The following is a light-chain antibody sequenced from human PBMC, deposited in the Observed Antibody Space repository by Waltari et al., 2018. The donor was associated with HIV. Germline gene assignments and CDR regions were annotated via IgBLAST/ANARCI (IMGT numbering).Light chain of an antibody. CDR2: EVR. Sequence: SSDVGGYNYVSWYQQHPGKAPKLMIYEVRNRPSGVSNRFSGSKSGNTASLTISGLQAEDEADYYCSSYTSSRVLFGGGTKLTVL. CDR3: SSYTSSRVL. CDR1: SSDVGGYNY. J-gene: IGLJ2*01. V-gene: IGLV2-14*01.